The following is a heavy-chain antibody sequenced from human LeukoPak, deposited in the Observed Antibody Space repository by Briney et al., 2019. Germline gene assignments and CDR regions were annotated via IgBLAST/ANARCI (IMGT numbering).Heavy chain of an antibody. CDR3: ASRDYGDFDY. J-gene: IGHJ4*02. D-gene: IGHD4-17*01. Sequence: SETLSLTCTVSGGSISSSSYYWGWIRQPPGKGLEWIGSIYYSGSTYYNPSLKSRVTISVDTSKNQFSLKLSSVPAADTAVYYCASRDYGDFDYWGQGTLVTVSS. V-gene: IGHV4-39*01. CDR1: GGSISSSSYY. CDR2: IYYSGST.